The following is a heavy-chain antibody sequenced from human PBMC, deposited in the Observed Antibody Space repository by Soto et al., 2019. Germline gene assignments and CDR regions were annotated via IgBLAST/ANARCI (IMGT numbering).Heavy chain of an antibody. CDR1: GFPFSAEA. V-gene: IGHV3-30-3*01. CDR2: ISYDGNNK. Sequence: QVQLVESGGGVVQPGNSLRLSCAGSGFPFSAEAMHWVRQAPGKGLEWVAAISYDGNNKNHADSVKGRFTVCRDNSKNTLYLQIYSLRPEDTAVYYCARDYSSGWCLDYWGQGSLVTVSS. J-gene: IGHJ4*02. D-gene: IGHD6-13*01. CDR3: ARDYSSGWCLDY.